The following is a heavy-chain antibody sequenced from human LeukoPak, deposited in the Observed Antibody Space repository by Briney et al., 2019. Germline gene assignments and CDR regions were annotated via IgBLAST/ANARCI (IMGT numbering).Heavy chain of an antibody. V-gene: IGHV1-2*02. J-gene: IGHJ6*03. CDR1: GYTFTGYF. CDR3: ARTGMGGFYNYYYMDV. D-gene: IGHD7-27*01. Sequence: ASVKVSCRASGYTFTGYFIHWVRPAPGQGLEWMGWINPNSGGTNYPQKFQGRVTMTRDTSISTAYMELSSLRSDDTAVYYCARTGMGGFYNYYYMDVWGKGTTVTVSS. CDR2: INPNSGGT.